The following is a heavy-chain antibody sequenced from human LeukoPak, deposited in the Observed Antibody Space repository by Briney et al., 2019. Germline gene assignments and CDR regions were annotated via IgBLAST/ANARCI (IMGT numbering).Heavy chain of an antibody. CDR2: IYYSGST. CDR1: GGSISSYY. V-gene: IGHV4-59*01. D-gene: IGHD1-26*01. CDR3: AREESLYSGSSYPT. J-gene: IGHJ5*02. Sequence: PSETLSLTCTVSGGSISSYYWSWIRQPPGKGLEWIGYIYYSGSTNYNPSLKSRVTISVDTSKNQFSLKLSSVTAADTAVYYCAREESLYSGSSYPTWGQGTLVTVSS.